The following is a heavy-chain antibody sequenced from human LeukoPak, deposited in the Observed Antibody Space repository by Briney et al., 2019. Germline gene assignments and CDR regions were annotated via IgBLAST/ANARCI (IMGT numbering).Heavy chain of an antibody. V-gene: IGHV3-11*06. D-gene: IGHD3-3*01. CDR3: ARDLFLASSLVRPYYYYYYGMDV. CDR1: GFTFSDYY. J-gene: IGHJ6*02. Sequence: GGSLRLSCAASGFTFSDYYMSWIRQAPGKGLEWVSYISSSSSYIYYADSVKGRFTISRDNAKNSLYLQMNSLRAEDTAVYYCARDLFLASSLVRPYYYYYYGMDVWGQGTTVTVSS. CDR2: ISSSSSYI.